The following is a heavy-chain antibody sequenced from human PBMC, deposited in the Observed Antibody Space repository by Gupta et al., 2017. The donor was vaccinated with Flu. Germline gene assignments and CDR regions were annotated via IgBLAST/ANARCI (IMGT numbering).Heavy chain of an antibody. CDR1: GGSFSDYW. CDR2: VNPRGVT. Sequence: QVQLQQWGAGLLKPSETLSLTCTVYGGSFSDYWWTWIRQPPGKGLEWIGEVNPRGVTKCTPSLKSRVIISVDTYKNQFSLKLSSVTAADTAVYSCARAPPWSLVFWG. D-gene: IGHD2-15*01. J-gene: IGHJ6*01. V-gene: IGHV4-34*01. CDR3: ARAPPWSLVF.